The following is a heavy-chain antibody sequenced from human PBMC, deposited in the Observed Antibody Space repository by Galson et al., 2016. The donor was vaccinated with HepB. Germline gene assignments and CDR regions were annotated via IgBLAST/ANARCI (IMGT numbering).Heavy chain of an antibody. CDR1: GYTFTGYY. V-gene: IGHV1-2*04. J-gene: IGHJ4*02. CDR3: ARDGTSGWDY. Sequence: SVKVSCKASGYTFTGYYMHWVRQAPGQGLEWMGWINPISGATNYAQKFQGWVTMTRDTSISTAHMELSRLKSDDTAVYYCARDGTSGWDYWGQGTLVTVSS. D-gene: IGHD6-19*01. CDR2: INPISGAT.